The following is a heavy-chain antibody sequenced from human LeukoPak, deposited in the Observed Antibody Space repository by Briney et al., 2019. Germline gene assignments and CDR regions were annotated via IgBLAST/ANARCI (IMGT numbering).Heavy chain of an antibody. CDR2: IYHSGST. Sequence: PSETLSLTCTVSGYSISSGYYWGWIRQPPGKGLEWIGSIYHSGSTNYNPSLKSRVTISVDSSKSQFSLRLSSVTAADTAVYYCARESLTWLQSRTSWFDPWGQGTLVTVSS. CDR1: GYSISSGYY. CDR3: ARESLTWLQSRTSWFDP. J-gene: IGHJ5*02. D-gene: IGHD5-24*01. V-gene: IGHV4-38-2*02.